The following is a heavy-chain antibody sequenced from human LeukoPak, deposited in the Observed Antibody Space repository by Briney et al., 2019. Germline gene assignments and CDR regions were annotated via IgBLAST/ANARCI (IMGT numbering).Heavy chain of an antibody. J-gene: IGHJ4*02. D-gene: IGHD4-17*01. CDR1: GFTFSRFA. Sequence: PGGSPRLSCAASGFTFSRFAMSWVRQAPGKGLEWVSAISGSGSDTYYADSVEGRFTVSRDNSKNTLYLQMNSLRAEDTALYYCAKDRYGDYSFESWGQGTLVTVSS. CDR2: ISGSGSDT. V-gene: IGHV3-23*01. CDR3: AKDRYGDYSFES.